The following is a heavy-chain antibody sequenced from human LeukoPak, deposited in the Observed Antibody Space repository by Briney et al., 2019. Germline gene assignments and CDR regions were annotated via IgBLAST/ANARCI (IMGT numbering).Heavy chain of an antibody. CDR1: GFTFSSYG. CDR3: AKADSGNYYYYMDV. J-gene: IGHJ6*03. D-gene: IGHD1-26*01. Sequence: GGSLRLSCAASGFTFSSYGMHWVRQAPGKGLEWVAVIWYDGSNKYYADSVKGRFTISRDNSKNTLYLQMNRLRAEDTAVCYCAKADSGNYYYYMDVWGKGPTVTVSS. V-gene: IGHV3-33*06. CDR2: IWYDGSNK.